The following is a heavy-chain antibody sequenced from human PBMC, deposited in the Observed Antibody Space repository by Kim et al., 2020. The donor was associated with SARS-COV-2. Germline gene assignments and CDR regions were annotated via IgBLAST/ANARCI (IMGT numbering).Heavy chain of an antibody. J-gene: IGHJ4*02. CDR1: GFTFSSYA. CDR3: AKRAGGLSFDY. CDR2: LSGSGGST. Sequence: GGSLRLSCAASGFTFSSYAMSWVRQAPGKGLEWVSALSGSGGSTYYADSVKGRFTIPRDNSKNTLYLQMNSLRAADTAVYYCAKRAGGLSFDYWGQGTLVTVSS. D-gene: IGHD3-16*01. V-gene: IGHV3-23*01.